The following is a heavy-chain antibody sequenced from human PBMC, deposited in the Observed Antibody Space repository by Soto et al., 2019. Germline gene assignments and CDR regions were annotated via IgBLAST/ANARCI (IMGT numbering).Heavy chain of an antibody. CDR3: ARERLWFGEWDAFDI. J-gene: IGHJ3*02. CDR2: IYYSGST. CDR1: GGSISSGGYY. Sequence: QVQLQESGPGLVKPSQTLSLTCTVSGGSISSGGYYWSWIRQHPGKGLEWIGYIYYSGSTYYNPSLKSRVTISVDTSKNQFSLKLSSVPAAHTAVYYCARERLWFGEWDAFDIWGQGTMVTVSS. D-gene: IGHD3-10*01. V-gene: IGHV4-31*03.